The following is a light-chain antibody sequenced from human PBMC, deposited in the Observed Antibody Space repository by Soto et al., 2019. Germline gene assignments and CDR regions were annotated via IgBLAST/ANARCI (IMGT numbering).Light chain of an antibody. CDR3: QHYSTWLWT. CDR2: GAS. J-gene: IGKJ1*01. V-gene: IGKV3-15*01. CDR1: QSVSSK. Sequence: EIVMTQSPATLSVSPGERATLSCRASQSVSSKLAWYQQKPGQGPRRLIYGASTRATGITARFSGSGSGTEFTLTISILQSEDFAVYYCQHYSTWLWTFGQGTKVEIK.